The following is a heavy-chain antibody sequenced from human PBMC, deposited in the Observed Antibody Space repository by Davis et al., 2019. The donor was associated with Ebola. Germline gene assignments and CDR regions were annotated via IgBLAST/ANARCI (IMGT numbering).Heavy chain of an antibody. J-gene: IGHJ2*01. CDR3: VRPGGPLKWYFDL. D-gene: IGHD3-16*01. CDR1: GGSFSGYY. V-gene: IGHV4-34*01. Sequence: SETLSLTCAVYGGSFSGYYWSWIRQPPGKGLEWIGEINHSGSTNYNPSLKSRATVSADPSKNQFSLKLNSVTAADTAVYYCVRPGGPLKWYFDLWGRGTLVTVSS. CDR2: INHSGST.